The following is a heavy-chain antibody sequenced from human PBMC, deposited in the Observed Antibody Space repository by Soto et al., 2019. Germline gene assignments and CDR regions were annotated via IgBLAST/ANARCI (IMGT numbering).Heavy chain of an antibody. Sequence: GGSLRLSCAASGFTFSDHYMNWIRQAPGKGLEWVSYISSSSSHTNYADSVKGRFTISRDNAKDSVYLQMNSLRAEDTAVYYCARDPQLRYFDFWGQGTLVTVSS. CDR1: GFTFSDHY. J-gene: IGHJ4*02. CDR3: ARDPQLRYFDF. V-gene: IGHV3-11*06. D-gene: IGHD3-9*01. CDR2: ISSSSSHT.